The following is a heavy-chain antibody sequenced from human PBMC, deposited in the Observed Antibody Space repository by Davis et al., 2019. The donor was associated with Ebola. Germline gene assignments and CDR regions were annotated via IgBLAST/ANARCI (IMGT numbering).Heavy chain of an antibody. CDR3: ASLPLQQSGYDSPNYYYYYGMDV. CDR1: GGSISGYY. D-gene: IGHD5-12*01. CDR2: IHHCVIT. V-gene: IGHV4-34*01. Sequence: GSLRLSCTVSGGSISGYYWSWIRQPPGPGLDWICVIHHCVITHSHPSLKSRVTISVDTSKNQFSLKLSSVTAADTAVYYCASLPLQQSGYDSPNYYYYYGMDVWGQGTTVTVSS. J-gene: IGHJ6*02.